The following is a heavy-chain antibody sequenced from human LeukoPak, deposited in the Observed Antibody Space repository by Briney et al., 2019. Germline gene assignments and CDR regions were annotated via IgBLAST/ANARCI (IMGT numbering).Heavy chain of an antibody. CDR3: ARGMYSSSSPFDY. CDR1: GFTFSSYS. V-gene: IGHV3-21*01. CDR2: ISSSSSYI. J-gene: IGHJ4*02. Sequence: GGSLRLSCAASGFTFSSYSMNWVRQAPGKGLEWVSSISSSSSYIYYADSVKGRFTISRDNAKNSPYLQMNSLRAEDTAVYYCARGMYSSSSPFDYWGQGTLVTVSS. D-gene: IGHD6-6*01.